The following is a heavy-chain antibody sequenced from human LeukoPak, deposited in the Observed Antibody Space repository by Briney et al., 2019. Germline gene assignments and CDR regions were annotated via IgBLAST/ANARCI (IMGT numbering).Heavy chain of an antibody. CDR1: GYTFTSYA. CDR2: INTNTGNP. V-gene: IGHV7-4-1*02. Sequence: GASVKVSCKASGYTFTSYAMNWVRQAPGQGLEWMGWINTNTGNPTYAQGFTGRFVFSLDTSVSTAYLQISSLKAEDTAVYYCARVERFYCSSTSCYFDYWGQGTLVTVSS. CDR3: ARVERFYCSSTSCYFDY. D-gene: IGHD2-2*01. J-gene: IGHJ4*02.